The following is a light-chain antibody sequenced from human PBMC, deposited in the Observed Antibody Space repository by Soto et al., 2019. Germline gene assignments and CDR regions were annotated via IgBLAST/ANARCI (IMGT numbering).Light chain of an antibody. CDR3: QLYNTYSGT. V-gene: IGKV1-5*01. J-gene: IGKJ1*01. CDR1: QSISSW. Sequence: DIQMTQSPSTLSASVGDRVTITCRASQSISSWLAWYQQKPGKAPKLLIYDASSLESGVPSRFSASGSGTEFILTISSLQPDDFATYYCQLYNTYSGTFGQGTKVDIK. CDR2: DAS.